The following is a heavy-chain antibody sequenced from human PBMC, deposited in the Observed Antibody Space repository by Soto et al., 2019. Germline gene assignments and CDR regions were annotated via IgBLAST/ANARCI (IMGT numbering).Heavy chain of an antibody. V-gene: IGHV2-5*02. Sequence: QITLKESGPTLVKPTQTLTLTCTFSGFSLSTSGVGVGCIRQPPGKALEWLAVIYWDDTKHYSPSLKSRLTITKDTSKNQVVLTMTNMDAVDTATYYCAHKGYGDYPIDYWGQGTLVNVSS. CDR2: IYWDDTK. CDR1: GFSLSTSGVG. D-gene: IGHD4-17*01. J-gene: IGHJ4*02. CDR3: AHKGYGDYPIDY.